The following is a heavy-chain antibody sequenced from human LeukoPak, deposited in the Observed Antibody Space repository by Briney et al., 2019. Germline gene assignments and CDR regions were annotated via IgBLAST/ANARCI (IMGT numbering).Heavy chain of an antibody. D-gene: IGHD4-17*01. CDR2: IYTSGST. Sequence: PSETLSLTCTVSGGSISGYYWNWIRQPPGKGLEWIGRIYTSGSTNYNPSLKSRVTMSVDTSKNQFSLKLSSVTTADTAVYYCARGDYGDRNNHYYMDVWGKGTTVTVSS. J-gene: IGHJ6*03. V-gene: IGHV4-4*07. CDR1: GGSISGYY. CDR3: ARGDYGDRNNHYYMDV.